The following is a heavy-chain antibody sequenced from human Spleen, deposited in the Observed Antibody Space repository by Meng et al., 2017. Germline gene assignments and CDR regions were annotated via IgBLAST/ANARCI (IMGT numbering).Heavy chain of an antibody. CDR2: ISYDGSNK. Sequence: GESLKISCAASGFTFSSYAMHWVRQAPGKGLEWVAVISYDGSNKYYGDSVKGRFTISRDDAKNTVYLQMNSLRAEDTAVYYCARDADWVIFDHWGQEALVTSPQ. D-gene: IGHD3-9*01. V-gene: IGHV3-30*07. CDR3: ARDADWVIFDH. CDR1: GFTFSSYA. J-gene: IGHJ4*02.